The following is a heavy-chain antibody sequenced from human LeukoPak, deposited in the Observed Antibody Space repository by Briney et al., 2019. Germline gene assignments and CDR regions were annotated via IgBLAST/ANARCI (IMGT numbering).Heavy chain of an antibody. Sequence: GGSLRLSCAASGFTFSSCAMSWVRQAPGKGLEWVSAISGSGGSTYYADSVKGRFTISRDNSKNTLYLQMNSLRAEDTTVYYCAKSANLVGAEYYFDYWGQGTLVTVSS. CDR2: ISGSGGST. CDR1: GFTFSSCA. J-gene: IGHJ4*02. CDR3: AKSANLVGAEYYFDY. V-gene: IGHV3-23*01. D-gene: IGHD1-26*01.